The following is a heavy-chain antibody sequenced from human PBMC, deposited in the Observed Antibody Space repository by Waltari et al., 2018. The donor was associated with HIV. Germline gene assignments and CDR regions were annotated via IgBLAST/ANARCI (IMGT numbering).Heavy chain of an antibody. Sequence: EVQLMASGGGLDHSGGSLSISCASSGLTFTNYWMSWVRQAPGKGLEWVAYIKDDGSEKYYMGSVKGRFTISRDNAKNSMFLQMNSLRAEDTAVYYCARIGTFPHNYAIDFWGQGTTVTVSS. CDR3: ARIGTFPHNYAIDF. CDR1: GLTFTNYW. D-gene: IGHD1-26*01. J-gene: IGHJ6*02. V-gene: IGHV3-7*01. CDR2: IKDDGSEK.